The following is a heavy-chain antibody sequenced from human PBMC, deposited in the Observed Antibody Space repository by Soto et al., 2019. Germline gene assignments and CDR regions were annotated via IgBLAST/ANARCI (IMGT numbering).Heavy chain of an antibody. V-gene: IGHV4-59*01. CDR1: GGSISSNY. Sequence: SETLSLTCIVSGGSISSNYWSWIRQPPGKGLEWIGYIYYTGSTNFNPSLKNRVTISVDTSKNQFSLKLSSVTAADTAVYYCAGFMVGFDPWGQGTLVTVSS. CDR2: IYYTGST. J-gene: IGHJ5*02. CDR3: AGFMVGFDP. D-gene: IGHD2-15*01.